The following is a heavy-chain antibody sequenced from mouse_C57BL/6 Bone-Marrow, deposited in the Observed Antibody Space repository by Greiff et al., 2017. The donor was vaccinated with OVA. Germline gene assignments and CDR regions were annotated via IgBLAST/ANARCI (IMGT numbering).Heavy chain of an antibody. Sequence: HLVESGGDLVKPGGSLKLSCAASGFTFSSYGMSWVRQTPDKRLEWVATISSGGSYTYYPDSVKGRFTISRDNAKNTLYLQMSSLKSEDTAMYYCATGGYYGSDVWGTGTTVTVSS. CDR2: ISSGGSYT. D-gene: IGHD1-1*01. CDR3: ATGGYYGSDV. J-gene: IGHJ1*03. CDR1: GFTFSSYG. V-gene: IGHV5-6*01.